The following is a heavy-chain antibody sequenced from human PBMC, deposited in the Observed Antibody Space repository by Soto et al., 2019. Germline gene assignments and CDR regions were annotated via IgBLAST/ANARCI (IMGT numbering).Heavy chain of an antibody. CDR2: IYYSGST. CDR3: ARALLGYCISTSCYDWFDP. J-gene: IGHJ5*02. V-gene: IGHV4-61*01. Sequence: QVQLQESGPGLVKPSETLSLTCTVSGGSVSSGSYYWSWIRQPPGKGLEWIGYIYYSGSTNYNPSLKSRVTISVDTSKNQFSLKLSSVTAADTAVYYCARALLGYCISTSCYDWFDPWGQGTLVTVSS. D-gene: IGHD2-2*01. CDR1: GGSVSSGSYY.